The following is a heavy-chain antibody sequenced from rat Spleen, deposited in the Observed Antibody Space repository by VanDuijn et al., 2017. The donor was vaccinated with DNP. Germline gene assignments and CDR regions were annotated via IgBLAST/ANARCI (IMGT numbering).Heavy chain of an antibody. CDR2: IRCDGGST. CDR1: GFTFSDYY. J-gene: IGHJ2*01. CDR3: ARWNSGHFDY. D-gene: IGHD4-3*01. V-gene: IGHV5-22*01. Sequence: EVQLVESGGDLVQPGRSLKLFCAASGFTFSDYYMAWFRQAPTKGLEWVAYIRCDGGSTKYGDSVKGRFTISRDNAKNTLYLQMNSLRSEDMATYYCARWNSGHFDYWGQGVMVPVSS.